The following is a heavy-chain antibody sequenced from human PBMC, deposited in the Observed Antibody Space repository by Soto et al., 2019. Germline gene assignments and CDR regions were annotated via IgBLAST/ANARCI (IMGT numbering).Heavy chain of an antibody. Sequence: GGSLRLSCAASGFTFSSYAMSWVRQAPGKGLEWVSAISGSGGSTYYADSVKGRFTISRDNSKNTLYLQMNSLRAEDTAVYYCAKDDRTGQAWSGYYTRAFDIWGQGTMVTVSS. CDR3: AKDDRTGQAWSGYYTRAFDI. J-gene: IGHJ3*02. D-gene: IGHD3-3*01. CDR1: GFTFSSYA. CDR2: ISGSGGST. V-gene: IGHV3-23*01.